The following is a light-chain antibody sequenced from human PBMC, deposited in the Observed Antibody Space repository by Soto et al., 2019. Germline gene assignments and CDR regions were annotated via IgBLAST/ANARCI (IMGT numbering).Light chain of an antibody. CDR2: KDN. CDR3: AAWDDSLSVWV. V-gene: IGLV1-47*01. J-gene: IGLJ3*02. Sequence: QSVLTQPPSASGTPGQRVTISCSGSSSNIGRNYVYWYQQLPGTAPKLLIYKDNQRPSGVPDRFSGSKSATSASLAISGLRSEDEADYYCAAWDDSLSVWVFGGGTKVTVL. CDR1: SSNIGRNY.